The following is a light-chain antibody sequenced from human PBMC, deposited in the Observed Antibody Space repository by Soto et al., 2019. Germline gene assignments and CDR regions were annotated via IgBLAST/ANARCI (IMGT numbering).Light chain of an antibody. CDR1: SGHSNYA. CDR3: QTWGSGIVV. Sequence: QLVLTQSPSASASLGASVKLTCTLSSGHSNYAIAWHQQQSEKGPRYLMKLNSDGSHSKGDGIPDRFSGSSSGAERYLTISSRQSEDEAEYYCQTWGSGIVVFGGGTKLTVL. V-gene: IGLV4-69*01. CDR2: LNSDGSH. J-gene: IGLJ2*01.